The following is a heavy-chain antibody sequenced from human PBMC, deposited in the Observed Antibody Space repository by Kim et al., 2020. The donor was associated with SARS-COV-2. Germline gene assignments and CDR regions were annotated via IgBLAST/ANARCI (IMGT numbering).Heavy chain of an antibody. CDR1: RFTFSSYG. Sequence: GGSLRLSCAASRFTFSSYGMHWVRQAPGKGLEWVAVIWYDGSNKYYADSVKGRFTISRDNSKNTLYLQMNSLRAEDTAVYYCARDLRGYSYGYYGMDVWGQGTTVTVSS. V-gene: IGHV3-33*08. CDR2: IWYDGSNK. J-gene: IGHJ6*02. D-gene: IGHD5-18*01. CDR3: ARDLRGYSYGYYGMDV.